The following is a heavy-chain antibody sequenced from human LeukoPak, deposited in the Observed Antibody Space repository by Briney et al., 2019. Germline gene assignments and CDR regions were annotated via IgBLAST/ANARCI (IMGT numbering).Heavy chain of an antibody. D-gene: IGHD4-17*01. CDR2: ISYDGSNE. CDR1: GFTFSSYG. V-gene: IGHV3-30*18. Sequence: PGRSLRLSCAASGFTFSSYGMHWVRQAPGKGLEWMAVISYDGSNEYYADSVRGRFTISRDNSKNTMYLQMNSLRVEDTAVYYCVKTPAAGDYPQAEFFQHWGQGTLVTVSS. J-gene: IGHJ1*01. CDR3: VKTPAAGDYPQAEFFQH.